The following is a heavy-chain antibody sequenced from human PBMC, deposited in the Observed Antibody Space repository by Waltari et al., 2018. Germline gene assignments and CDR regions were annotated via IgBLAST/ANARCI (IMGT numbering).Heavy chain of an antibody. J-gene: IGHJ4*02. D-gene: IGHD4-17*01. Sequence: EVQLVESGGGLVQPGRSLRLSCAASGFTFDAYAMHWVRKAPGKGLEWVSGISWNSGSIGYADSVKGRFTISRDNAKNSLYLQMNSLRAEDTALYYCAKDGDYGDYILDYWGQGTLVTVSS. CDR3: AKDGDYGDYILDY. CDR1: GFTFDAYA. CDR2: ISWNSGSI. V-gene: IGHV3-9*01.